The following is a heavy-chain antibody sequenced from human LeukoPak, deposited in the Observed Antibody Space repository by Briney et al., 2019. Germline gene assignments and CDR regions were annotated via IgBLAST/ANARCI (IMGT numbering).Heavy chain of an antibody. D-gene: IGHD3-16*01. Sequence: GGTLRLSCAASGFTFSSYAMIWVRQAAGEGLEWGSGISGSGGSTYYADSVKGRFTISRDNSKHTLYLQMNGLRDEDTAVYYCARENWGRGCDYWGLGTLVTVSS. CDR2: ISGSGGST. CDR3: ARENWGRGCDY. J-gene: IGHJ4*02. V-gene: IGHV3-23*01. CDR1: GFTFSSYA.